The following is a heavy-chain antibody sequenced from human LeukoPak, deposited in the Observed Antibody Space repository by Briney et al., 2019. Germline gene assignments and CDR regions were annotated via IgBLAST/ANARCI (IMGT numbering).Heavy chain of an antibody. CDR2: VFPIFGTA. CDR3: AMVSAGAQAYCGGDCYSFDY. Sequence: SVRVSPKASLGTLSSYAVCWVRQTPGEGGECVGGVFPIFGTANYAQKLQGRVTITADESTSTAYMELSSLRSEDTAVYYCAMVSAGAQAYCGGDCYSFDYWGQGTLVTVSS. V-gene: IGHV1-69*13. D-gene: IGHD2-21*02. CDR1: LGTLSSYA. J-gene: IGHJ4*02.